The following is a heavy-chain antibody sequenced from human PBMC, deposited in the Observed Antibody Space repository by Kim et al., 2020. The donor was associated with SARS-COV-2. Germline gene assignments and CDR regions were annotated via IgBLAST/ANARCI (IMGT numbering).Heavy chain of an antibody. CDR3: ARGGHIVGATHEPYYYYGMDV. D-gene: IGHD1-26*01. CDR1: GYTFTSYG. V-gene: IGHV1-18*01. Sequence: ASVKVSCKASGYTFTSYGISWVRQAPGQGLEWMGWISAYNGNTNYAQKLQGRVTMTTDTSTSTAYMELRSLRSDDTAVYYCARGGHIVGATHEPYYYYGMDVWGQGTTVTVSS. J-gene: IGHJ6*02. CDR2: ISAYNGNT.